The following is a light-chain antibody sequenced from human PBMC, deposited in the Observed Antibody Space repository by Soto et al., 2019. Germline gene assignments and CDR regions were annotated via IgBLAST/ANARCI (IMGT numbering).Light chain of an antibody. CDR3: MQALQTPLT. Sequence: DIMMTQTPLSLSVTPGQPASISCRSSQSLLHSNGYNYLDWYLQKPGQSPQLLIYLGSNRASGVPDRFSGSGSGTDFTLKISRVEAEDVGVYYCMQALQTPLTFGGGTKVDI. V-gene: IGKV2-28*01. CDR2: LGS. CDR1: QSLLHSNGYNY. J-gene: IGKJ4*01.